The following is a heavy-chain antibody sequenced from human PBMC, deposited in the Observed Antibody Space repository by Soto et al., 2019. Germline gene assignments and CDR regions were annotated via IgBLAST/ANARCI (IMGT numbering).Heavy chain of an antibody. D-gene: IGHD6-19*01. CDR3: AGARGFIAVAGTRSYYYYYGMDV. V-gene: IGHV4-34*01. Sequence: PSETLSLTCAVYGGSFSGYYWSWIRQPPGKGLEWIGEINHSGSTNYNPSLKSRVTISVDTSKNQFSLKLSSVTAADTAVYYCAGARGFIAVAGTRSYYYYYGMDVWGQGTTVTVSS. CDR1: GGSFSGYY. CDR2: INHSGST. J-gene: IGHJ6*02.